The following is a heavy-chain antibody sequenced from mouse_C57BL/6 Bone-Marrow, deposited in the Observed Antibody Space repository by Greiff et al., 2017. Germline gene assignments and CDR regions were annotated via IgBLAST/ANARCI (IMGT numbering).Heavy chain of an antibody. CDR1: GYTFTSYG. J-gene: IGHJ2*01. CDR2: IYPRSGNT. Sequence: VHLVESGAELARPGASVKLSCKASGYTFTSYGISWVKQRTGQGLEWIGEIYPRSGNTYYNEKFKGKATLTADKSSSTAYMELRSLTSEDSAVYFCASPYYYGSRGNYWGQGTTLTVSS. D-gene: IGHD1-1*01. V-gene: IGHV1-81*01. CDR3: ASPYYYGSRGNY.